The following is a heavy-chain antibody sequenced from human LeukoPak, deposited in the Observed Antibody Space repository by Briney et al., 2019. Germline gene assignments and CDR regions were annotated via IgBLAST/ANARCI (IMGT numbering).Heavy chain of an antibody. J-gene: IGHJ4*02. CDR2: FDPEHGET. Sequence: GASVKVSCKVSGYTLTELSMHWVRQAPGKGLEWMGGFDPEHGETIYAQKFQGRVTMTEDTSTDTAYMELSSLRSEDTAVYYCATDQKFTMIVVFDYWGQGTLVTVSS. CDR3: ATDQKFTMIVVFDY. CDR1: GYTLTELS. D-gene: IGHD3-22*01. V-gene: IGHV1-24*01.